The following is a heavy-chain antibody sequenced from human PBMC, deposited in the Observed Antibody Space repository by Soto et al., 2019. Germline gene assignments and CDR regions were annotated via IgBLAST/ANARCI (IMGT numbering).Heavy chain of an antibody. J-gene: IGHJ4*02. Sequence: QVQLQESGPGLVKPSETLSLTGNVSGGSISSSYWSWIRQPPGKGLEWIGYISYSGSINYNPSLKSRVTISVDTSKNQFSLNLRSVTAADTAVYYCARDGFGDYFDYWGQGTLVTVSS. CDR2: ISYSGSI. CDR3: ARDGFGDYFDY. CDR1: GGSISSSY. V-gene: IGHV4-59*01. D-gene: IGHD3-10*01.